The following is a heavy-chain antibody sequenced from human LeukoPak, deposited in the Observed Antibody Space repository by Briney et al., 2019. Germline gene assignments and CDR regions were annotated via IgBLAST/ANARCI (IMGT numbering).Heavy chain of an antibody. CDR2: IYYSGTT. D-gene: IGHD6-6*01. Sequence: SDTLSLTCAVSGYSISSNNWWGWIRQLPGKGLEWIGYIYYSGTTYYNPSLKSRVAMSVDTSKKEFSLKLSSVSAADTAVYYCATYITDRRAFDIWGQGTMVTVSS. CDR1: GYSISSNNW. J-gene: IGHJ3*02. V-gene: IGHV4-28*01. CDR3: ATYITDRRAFDI.